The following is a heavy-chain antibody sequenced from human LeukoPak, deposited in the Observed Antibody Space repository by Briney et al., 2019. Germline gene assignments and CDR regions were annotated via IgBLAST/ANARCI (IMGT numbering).Heavy chain of an antibody. D-gene: IGHD3-22*01. V-gene: IGHV4-59*01. Sequence: PSETLSLTCNVSGGSISRYYWNWIRQPPGKGLEWMGNIFYRGNTNYNPSLQSRLTVSVGTSKNQFSLKLTSVTAADTAVYYCASFREDTNGYYPYFDNWGQGTLVTVSS. CDR2: IFYRGNT. CDR1: GGSISRYY. CDR3: ASFREDTNGYYPYFDN. J-gene: IGHJ4*02.